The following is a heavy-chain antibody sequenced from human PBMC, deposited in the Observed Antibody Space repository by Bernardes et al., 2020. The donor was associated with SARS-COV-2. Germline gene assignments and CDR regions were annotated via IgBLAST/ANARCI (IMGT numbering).Heavy chain of an antibody. CDR1: GITFSSYW. V-gene: IGHV3-74*03. Sequence: GGSLRLSCAASGITFSSYWMHWVRQAPGTGLVWVSRISGEGTGITYADSVKGRFTISRDNAKNTLYLQMNSLRVEDTAVYYCAGTSTTCCDYWGQGTLVTVSS. D-gene: IGHD2-2*01. J-gene: IGHJ4*02. CDR3: AGTSTTCCDY. CDR2: ISGEGTGI.